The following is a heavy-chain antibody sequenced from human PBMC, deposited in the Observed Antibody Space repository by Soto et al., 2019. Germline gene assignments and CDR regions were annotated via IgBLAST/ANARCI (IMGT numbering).Heavy chain of an antibody. CDR1: GFTFSDYS. CDR3: ARDRDGYCSSTSCRSQTFDY. J-gene: IGHJ4*02. Sequence: QVQLVESGGGLVKPGGSLRLSCAASGFTFSDYSMSWIRQAPGKGLEWVSYISSSGSTIYYADSVKGRFTISRDNAKNSLYLQMNSLRAEDTAVYYCARDRDGYCSSTSCRSQTFDYWGQGTLVTVSS. CDR2: ISSSGSTI. D-gene: IGHD2-2*03. V-gene: IGHV3-11*01.